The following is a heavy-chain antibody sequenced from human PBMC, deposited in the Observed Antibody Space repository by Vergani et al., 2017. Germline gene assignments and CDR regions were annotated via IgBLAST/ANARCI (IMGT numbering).Heavy chain of an antibody. D-gene: IGHD6-6*01. Sequence: QVQLQESGPGLVKPSETLSLTCTVSGGSISSYYWSWIRQPPGKELEWSGYIYYSGSTNYNPSLKSLVTISVDTSKNQFSLKLSSWTAADTAVYYCAGSQYSSYSFDYWGQGTLVTVSS. V-gene: IGHV4-59*01. CDR3: AGSQYSSYSFDY. CDR1: GGSISSYY. J-gene: IGHJ4*02. CDR2: IYYSGST.